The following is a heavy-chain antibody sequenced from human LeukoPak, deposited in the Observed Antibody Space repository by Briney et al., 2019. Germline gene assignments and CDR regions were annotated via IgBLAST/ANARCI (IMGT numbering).Heavy chain of an antibody. Sequence: SETLSLTCTVSGDSISTNYWSWIRQPAGKGLEWIGRIYTSGSTNYNPSLKSRVTMSVDTSKNQFSLKLSSVTAADTAVYYCARDLELVTNWFDPWGQGTLVTVSS. J-gene: IGHJ5*02. V-gene: IGHV4-4*07. CDR3: ARDLELVTNWFDP. CDR2: IYTSGST. D-gene: IGHD6-13*01. CDR1: GDSISTNY.